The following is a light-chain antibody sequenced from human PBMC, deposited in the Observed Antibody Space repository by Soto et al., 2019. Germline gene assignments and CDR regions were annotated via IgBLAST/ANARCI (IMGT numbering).Light chain of an antibody. J-gene: IGKJ2*01. V-gene: IGKV3-11*01. CDR2: DAS. Sequence: EIVLTQSPATLSLSPGERATLSCRASQSVSSYLAWYQQRPGQAPRLLLYDASNRATGIPARFSGSGSGTDFTLTISSLEPEDFAFYYCQQRSNWPLYTFGQGTKLEIK. CDR3: QQRSNWPLYT. CDR1: QSVSSY.